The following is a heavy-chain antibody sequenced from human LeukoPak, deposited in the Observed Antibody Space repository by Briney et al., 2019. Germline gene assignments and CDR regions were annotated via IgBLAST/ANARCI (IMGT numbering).Heavy chain of an antibody. D-gene: IGHD3-16*01. J-gene: IGHJ3*02. CDR3: AKDPPGGGSEAFDI. CDR2: ISGSGGST. Sequence: PGGSLRLSCEASGVTFSGYVMSWVRQAPGKGLEWVSAISGSGGSTYYADSVKGRFTISRDNSKNTLYLQMNSLRAEDTAVYYCAKDPPGGGSEAFDIWGQGTMVTVSS. V-gene: IGHV3-23*01. CDR1: GVTFSGYV.